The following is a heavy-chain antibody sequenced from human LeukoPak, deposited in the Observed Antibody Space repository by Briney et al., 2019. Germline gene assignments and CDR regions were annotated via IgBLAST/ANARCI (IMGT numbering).Heavy chain of an antibody. V-gene: IGHV1-69*04. CDR2: IIPILGIA. D-gene: IGHD6-19*01. CDR3: ARVRSGWLHFDY. J-gene: IGHJ4*02. CDR1: GGTFSSYA. Sequence: GASVKVSCKASGGTFSSYAISWVRQAPGQGLEWMGRIIPILGIANYAQKFQGRVTITADESTSTAYMELSSLRSEDTAVYYCARVRSGWLHFDYWGQGTLVTVSS.